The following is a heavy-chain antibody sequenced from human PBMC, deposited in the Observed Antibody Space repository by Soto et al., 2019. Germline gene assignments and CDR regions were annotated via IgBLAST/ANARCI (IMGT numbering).Heavy chain of an antibody. CDR3: ARDRHYYGSSGYYYEVDAFDI. Sequence: QVQLVQSGAEVKKPGSSVKVSCKASGGTFSSYAISWVRQAPGQGLEWMGGIIPIFGTANYAQKFQGRVTITAGESTSTAYMELSSLRSEDTGVYYCARDRHYYGSSGYYYEVDAFDIWGQGTLVTVSS. CDR1: GGTFSSYA. J-gene: IGHJ3*02. D-gene: IGHD3-22*01. V-gene: IGHV1-69*01. CDR2: IIPIFGTA.